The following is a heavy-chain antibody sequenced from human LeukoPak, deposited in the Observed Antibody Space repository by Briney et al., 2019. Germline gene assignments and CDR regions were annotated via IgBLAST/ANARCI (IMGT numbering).Heavy chain of an antibody. Sequence: SETLSLTCTVSGGSISSSSYYWGWIRQPPGKGLEWIGSIYYSGSTYYNPSLKSRVTISVDTSKNQFSLKLNSVTAADTTMYYCGTHADVKNYFDYWGQGTLVTVSS. CDR3: GTHADVKNYFDY. V-gene: IGHV4-39*01. CDR1: GGSISSSSYY. CDR2: IYYSGST. J-gene: IGHJ4*02.